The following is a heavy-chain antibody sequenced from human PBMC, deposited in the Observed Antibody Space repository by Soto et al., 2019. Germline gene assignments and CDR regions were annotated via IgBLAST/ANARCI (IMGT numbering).Heavy chain of an antibody. CDR3: TTALVGATIQRNFDY. Sequence: EVQLVESGGGLVKPGGSLRLSCAASGFTFSNAWMNWVRQAPGKGLEWVGRIKSKTDGGTTDYAAPVKGRFTISRDDSKNTLYLQMNSLKTEDTAVYYYTTALVGATIQRNFDYWGQGTLVTVSS. CDR2: IKSKTDGGTT. V-gene: IGHV3-15*07. CDR1: GFTFSNAW. J-gene: IGHJ4*02. D-gene: IGHD1-26*01.